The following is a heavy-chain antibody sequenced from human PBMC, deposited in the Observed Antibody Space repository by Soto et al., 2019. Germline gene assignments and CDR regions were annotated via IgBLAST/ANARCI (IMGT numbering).Heavy chain of an antibody. CDR1: GFTFSTYA. CDR3: AKDLTGVEAAVCFDF. D-gene: IGHD6-13*01. Sequence: EVQLLESGGGPVQPGGSLRLSCAGSGFTFSTYAMTWVRQAPGKGLEWVSSISGSAGSTYYAGSVKGRFTISRDNSKNTLYLQMNSLRSEDTAVYYCAKDLTGVEAAVCFDFWAQGTLVTVSS. J-gene: IGHJ4*02. V-gene: IGHV3-23*01. CDR2: ISGSAGST.